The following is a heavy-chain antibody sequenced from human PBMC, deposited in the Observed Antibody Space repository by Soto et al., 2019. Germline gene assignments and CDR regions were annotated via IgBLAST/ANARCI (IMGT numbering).Heavy chain of an antibody. CDR3: ARSNSGSWPGRWFDH. D-gene: IGHD6-13*01. V-gene: IGHV4-4*07. CDR1: GGSISSYY. J-gene: IGHJ5*02. Sequence: QVQLQESGPGLVKPSETLSLTCTVSGGSISSYYWSWIRQPAGKGLEWIGRIYTSGSTNYNPSLKSRVTMSVDKSKNQFSLKMSSVTAAETAVYYCARSNSGSWPGRWFDHWGQGTLVTVSS. CDR2: IYTSGST.